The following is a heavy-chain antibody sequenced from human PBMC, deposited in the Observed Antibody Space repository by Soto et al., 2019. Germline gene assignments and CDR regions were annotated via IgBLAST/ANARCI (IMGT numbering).Heavy chain of an antibody. V-gene: IGHV2-5*02. CDR1: GFSLSTSGVG. Sequence: QITLKESGPPLVKPTQTLTLTCTFSGFSLSTSGVGVGWIRQPPGKALEWLALIYWDDDKRYSPSLKSRLTTTKDNSKNQVVLTMTNMDPVDTATYYCAHRRIANYDSSGYSENWGQGTLVTVSS. CDR3: AHRRIANYDSSGYSEN. D-gene: IGHD3-22*01. CDR2: IYWDDDK. J-gene: IGHJ4*02.